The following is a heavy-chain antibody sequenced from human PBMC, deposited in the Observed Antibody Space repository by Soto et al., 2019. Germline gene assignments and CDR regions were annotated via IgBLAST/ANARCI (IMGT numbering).Heavy chain of an antibody. CDR3: ARPFGDYGDYAWSLRY. CDR1: GYTFSGYA. Sequence: QVQLVQSGAEVKKPGASVKVSCKASGYTFSGYAMGWVRQAPGQGLEWMGWISAYNSNTDYAQKFQGRVTMTTDTSTSTAYMELRSLTSDDTAVYYCARPFGDYGDYAWSLRYWGQGTLVTVSS. J-gene: IGHJ4*02. CDR2: ISAYNSNT. V-gene: IGHV1-18*01. D-gene: IGHD4-17*01.